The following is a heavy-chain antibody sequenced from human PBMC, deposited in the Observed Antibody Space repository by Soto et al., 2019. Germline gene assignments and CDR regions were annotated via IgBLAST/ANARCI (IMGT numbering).Heavy chain of an antibody. J-gene: IGHJ4*02. V-gene: IGHV3-33*01. CDR3: ARDSNSGYDPYYFDY. Sequence: GGSLRLSCAASGFTFSSYGMHWVRQAPGKGLEWVAVIWYDGSNKYYADSVKGRFTISRDNSKNTLYLQMNSLRAEDTAVYYCARDSNSGYDPYYFDYWGQGTLVTVSS. CDR1: GFTFSSYG. CDR2: IWYDGSNK. D-gene: IGHD5-12*01.